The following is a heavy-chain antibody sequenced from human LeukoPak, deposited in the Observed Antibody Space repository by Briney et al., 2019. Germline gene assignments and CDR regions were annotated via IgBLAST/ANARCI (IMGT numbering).Heavy chain of an antibody. Sequence: GGSLRLSCATSGFTFSDAWLTWVRQAQGKGLEWVGRIKTRGEGGTVDYAAPVKGKFTISRDNSQNTFYLQVSSLKTEDTAMYYCMSDLDNWGQGTPVTVSS. V-gene: IGHV3-15*01. J-gene: IGHJ4*02. CDR1: GFTFSDAW. CDR2: IKTRGEGGTV. CDR3: MSDLDN.